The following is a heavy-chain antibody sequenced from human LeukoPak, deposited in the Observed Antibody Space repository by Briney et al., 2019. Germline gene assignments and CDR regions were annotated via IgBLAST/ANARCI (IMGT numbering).Heavy chain of an antibody. CDR3: AKGKLLGKFDY. CDR1: GFTLSSYS. J-gene: IGHJ4*02. V-gene: IGHV3-21*04. D-gene: IGHD3-10*01. Sequence: GGSLRLSCAASGFTLSSYSMNWVRQAPGKGLEWLSFISSSSSYIYYADSLKGRFTISRDNAKNSLYLQMNSLRAEDTAVYYCAKGKLLGKFDYWGQGTLVTVSS. CDR2: ISSSSSYI.